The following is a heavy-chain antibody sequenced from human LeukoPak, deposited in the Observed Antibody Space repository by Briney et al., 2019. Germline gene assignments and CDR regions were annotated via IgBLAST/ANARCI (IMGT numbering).Heavy chain of an antibody. D-gene: IGHD3-3*01. CDR2: INPNSGGT. V-gene: IGHV1-2*02. Sequence: ASVKVSCKTFGYTFSDFYIHWVRQAPGQGLERMGWINPNSGGTNYAQKFQGRVTMTRDMSISTAYMELSRLRSDDTAVYYCARVPNFWSGHNWFDPWGQGTLVTVSS. CDR1: GYTFSDFY. CDR3: ARVPNFWSGHNWFDP. J-gene: IGHJ5*02.